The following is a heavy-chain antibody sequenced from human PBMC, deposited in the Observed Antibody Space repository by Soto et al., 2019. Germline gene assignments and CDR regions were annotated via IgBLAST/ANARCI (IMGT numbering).Heavy chain of an antibody. CDR3: ARAYSDAFDI. J-gene: IGHJ3*02. V-gene: IGHV3-11*01. Sequence: QVQLVESGGGLVRPGGSLRLSCAASGFTFSDYYMTWIRHAPGKGLEYVSYISSSGTAIYYADSVKGRFTISRDNAKKSLFLQMSSLRAEDTAVYYCARAYSDAFDIWGQGTMVTVSS. CDR2: ISSSGTAI. CDR1: GFTFSDYY. D-gene: IGHD2-15*01.